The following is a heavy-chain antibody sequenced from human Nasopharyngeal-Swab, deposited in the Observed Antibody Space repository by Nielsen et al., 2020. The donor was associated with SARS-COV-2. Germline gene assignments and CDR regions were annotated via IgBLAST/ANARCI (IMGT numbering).Heavy chain of an antibody. CDR3: AKGFGPYVTAADY. V-gene: IGHV3-23*03. Sequence: GESLQISCAASGFIFGSYAMSWVRQAPGTGLEWVSRFYSGGSGISDADSVRGRFTISRDDSKNTVYLQMNGLRAEDTALYSRAKGFGPYVTAADYWGQGTLVTVSS. D-gene: IGHD2-21*02. J-gene: IGHJ4*02. CDR2: FYSGGSGI. CDR1: GFIFGSYA.